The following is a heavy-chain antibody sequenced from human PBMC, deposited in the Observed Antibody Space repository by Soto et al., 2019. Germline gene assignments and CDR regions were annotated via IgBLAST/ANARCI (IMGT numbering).Heavy chain of an antibody. CDR3: AREEYSRCSSTSCPYYYYYYGMDV. Sequence: GGSLRLSCAASRFTFSRYSMNWGRQAPGKGLEWVSSISSSSSYIYYADSVKGRFTISRDNAKNSLYLQMNSLRAEDTAVYYCAREEYSRCSSTSCPYYYYYYGMDVWGQGTTVTVSS. J-gene: IGHJ6*02. CDR1: RFTFSRYS. D-gene: IGHD2-2*01. CDR2: ISSSSSYI. V-gene: IGHV3-21*01.